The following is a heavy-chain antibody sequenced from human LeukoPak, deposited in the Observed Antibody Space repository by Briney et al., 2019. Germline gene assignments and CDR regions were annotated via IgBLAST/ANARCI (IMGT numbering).Heavy chain of an antibody. Sequence: SVKVSCKAFGGTFSSYAISWVRQAPGQGLEWMGGIIPIFGTANYAQKFQGRVTITADESTSTAYMELSGLRSEDTAVYYCARGRYSSGLTLDYWGQGTLVTVSS. CDR2: IIPIFGTA. CDR3: ARGRYSSGLTLDY. D-gene: IGHD6-19*01. CDR1: GGTFSSYA. V-gene: IGHV1-69*13. J-gene: IGHJ4*02.